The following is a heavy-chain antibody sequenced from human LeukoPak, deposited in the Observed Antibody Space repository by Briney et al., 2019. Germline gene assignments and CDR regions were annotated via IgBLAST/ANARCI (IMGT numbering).Heavy chain of an antibody. V-gene: IGHV3-23*01. CDR3: AKDQVWIEVGSFDY. CDR1: GFTFSSYA. D-gene: IGHD3-22*01. CDR2: ISGSGGST. Sequence: PGGSLRLSCAASGFTFSSYAMSWVRQAPGKGLEWVSGISGSGGSTYYADSVKGRFTISRDNSKNTLYLQMTSLRAEDTAVYYCAKDQVWIEVGSFDYWGQGTLVTVSS. J-gene: IGHJ4*02.